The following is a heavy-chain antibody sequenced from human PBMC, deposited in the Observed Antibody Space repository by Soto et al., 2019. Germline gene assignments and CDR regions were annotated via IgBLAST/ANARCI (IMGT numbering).Heavy chain of an antibody. J-gene: IGHJ4*02. V-gene: IGHV4-31*03. Sequence: QVQLQESGPGLVKPSQTLSLTCTVSGGSINSGGYCWSWIRQHPGKGLDWIGCISYGGSTSYNPYLKSRVTISVDKSKNHFSQNLTSVTAADTAGYYFSREIHFWGQGALITVSS. CDR3: SREIHF. CDR1: GGSINSGGYC. CDR2: ISYGGST.